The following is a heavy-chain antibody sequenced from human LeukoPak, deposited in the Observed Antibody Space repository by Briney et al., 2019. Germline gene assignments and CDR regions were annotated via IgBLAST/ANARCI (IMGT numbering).Heavy chain of an antibody. CDR3: ASSGYSSGWYDY. D-gene: IGHD6-19*01. V-gene: IGHV4-4*07. CDR2: IYYSGST. J-gene: IGHJ4*02. CDR1: GGSISSYY. Sequence: SETPSLTCTVSGGSISSYYWSWIRQPAGKGLEWIGRIYYSGSTNYNPSLKSRVTISVDTSKNQFSLKLSSVTAADTAVYYCASSGYSSGWYDYWGQGTLVTVSS.